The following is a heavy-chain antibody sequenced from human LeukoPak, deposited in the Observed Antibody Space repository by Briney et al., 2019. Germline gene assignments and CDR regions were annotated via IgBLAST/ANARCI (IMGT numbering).Heavy chain of an antibody. J-gene: IGHJ4*02. CDR2: ISGSGGST. CDR3: AKDWGIIVVVSLDY. CDR1: GFTFSCYA. V-gene: IGHV3-23*01. Sequence: GGSLRLSCAASGFTFSCYAMSWVRQAPGKGLEWVSAISGSGGSTYYADSVKGRFTISRDNSKNTLYLQMNSLRAEDTAVYYCAKDWGIIVVVSLDYWGQGTLVTVSS. D-gene: IGHD2-2*01.